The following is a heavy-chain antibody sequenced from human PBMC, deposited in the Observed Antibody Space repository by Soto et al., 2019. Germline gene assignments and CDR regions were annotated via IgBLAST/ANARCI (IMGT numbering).Heavy chain of an antibody. V-gene: IGHV3-23*01. CDR3: AKDQGSSWYEIDY. Sequence: EVQLLESGGGLVQPGGSLRLSCAASGFTFSNYAVTWVRQAPGKGLEWVSTISGRGGSTYYADSVKGRFTISRDNSKNTLSLQSNSLRAEDTAVYYCAKDQGSSWYEIDYWGQGTLVTVSS. CDR2: ISGRGGST. D-gene: IGHD6-13*01. CDR1: GFTFSNYA. J-gene: IGHJ4*02.